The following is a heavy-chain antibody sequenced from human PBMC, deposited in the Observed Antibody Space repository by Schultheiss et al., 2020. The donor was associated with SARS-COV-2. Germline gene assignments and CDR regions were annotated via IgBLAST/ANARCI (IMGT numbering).Heavy chain of an antibody. CDR1: GFTFSSYS. Sequence: GESLKISCAASGFTFSSYSMNWVRQAPGKGLEWVSVIYSGGSTYYADSVKGRFTISRDNSKNTLYLQMNSLRAEDTAVYYCARGPLPALAYGDYADYWGQGTLVTVSS. CDR2: IYSGGST. CDR3: ARGPLPALAYGDYADY. V-gene: IGHV3-NL1*01. D-gene: IGHD4-17*01. J-gene: IGHJ4*02.